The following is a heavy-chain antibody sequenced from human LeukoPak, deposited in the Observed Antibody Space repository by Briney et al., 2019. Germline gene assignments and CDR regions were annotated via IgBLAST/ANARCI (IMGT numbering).Heavy chain of an antibody. V-gene: IGHV4-34*01. CDR1: GGSFSGYY. D-gene: IGHD2-2*02. CDR3: AREECSSTSCYMGNDAFDI. J-gene: IGHJ3*02. CDR2: INHSGST. Sequence: SETLSLTCAVYGGSFSGYYWSWIRQPPGKGLEWIGEINHSGSTNYNPSLKSRVTISVDTSKNQFSLKLSSVTAEDTAVYYCAREECSSTSCYMGNDAFDIWGQGTMVTVSS.